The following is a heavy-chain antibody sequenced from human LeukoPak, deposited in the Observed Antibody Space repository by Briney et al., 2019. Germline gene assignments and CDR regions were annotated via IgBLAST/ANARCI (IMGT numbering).Heavy chain of an antibody. D-gene: IGHD3-9*01. CDR3: ARLSKGRFFDYIFDF. CDR1: GDSVSSYTYC. Sequence: SETLSLTCTVSGDSVSSYTYCWGWIRQSPGKGLVWVGTLYYSGTTAYNPSLRSRVAMSVDTSKNHFTLKLTSVTAADTAVYYCARLSKGRFFDYIFDFWGHGTLVTVSS. J-gene: IGHJ4*01. V-gene: IGHV4-39*02. CDR2: LYYSGTT.